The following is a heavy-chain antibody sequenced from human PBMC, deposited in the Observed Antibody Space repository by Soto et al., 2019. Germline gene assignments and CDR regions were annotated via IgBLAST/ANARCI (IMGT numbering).Heavy chain of an antibody. CDR2: IRRKAYGGTT. J-gene: IGHJ6*02. CDR1: GFTFGDYS. CDR3: TRDLEYSNYYYGMDV. V-gene: IGHV3-49*04. Sequence: GGSLRLSCTASGFTFGDYSMSWVRQAPGKGLEWVAFIRRKAYGGTTEYAASVKGTFTISRDDTKSIAYLQMNSLKTEDTAVYYCTRDLEYSNYYYGMDVWGQGTTVTVSS. D-gene: IGHD4-4*01.